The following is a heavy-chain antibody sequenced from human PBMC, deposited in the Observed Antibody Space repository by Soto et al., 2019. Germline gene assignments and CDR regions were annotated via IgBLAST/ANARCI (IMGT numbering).Heavy chain of an antibody. D-gene: IGHD6-19*01. CDR1: DDSFRGAEYY. CDR3: ARGPAYIDGWRNSDP. Sequence: PSETLSLTCTVSDDSFRGAEYYWSWIRQPLGKGPEWIGYTYYNGDTKYNPALRSRVTMSEDTSKNQFSLRLSSVTAADTAVYFCARGPAYIDGWRNSDPRGPGILVTVSS. CDR2: TYYNGDT. J-gene: IGHJ5*02. V-gene: IGHV4-61*08.